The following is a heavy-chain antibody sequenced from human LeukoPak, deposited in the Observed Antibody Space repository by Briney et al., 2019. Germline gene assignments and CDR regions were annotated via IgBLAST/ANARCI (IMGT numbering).Heavy chain of an antibody. Sequence: PGGSLRLSCAASGFTFSNAWMSWVRQAPGKGLEWVGRIKSKTDGGTTDYAAPVKGRFTISRDNSKNTLYLQMNSLRAEDTAVYYCAGGGGYERLDFDYWGQGTLVTVSS. J-gene: IGHJ4*02. D-gene: IGHD5-12*01. V-gene: IGHV3-15*01. CDR1: GFTFSNAW. CDR3: AGGGGYERLDFDY. CDR2: IKSKTDGGTT.